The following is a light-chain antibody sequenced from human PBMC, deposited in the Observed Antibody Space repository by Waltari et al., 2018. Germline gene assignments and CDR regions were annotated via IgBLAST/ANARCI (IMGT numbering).Light chain of an antibody. CDR3: QQYLSSTRT. V-gene: IGKV3-20*01. CDR2: DVS. CDR1: QSLFSSS. J-gene: IGKJ2*01. Sequence: EIVLTQSPGTLSLSPGERATLSCRASQSLFSSSLAWYQQKPGQAPRLLMYDVSSRATGIPDRFSGSGSGTEFTLTISRLEPEDSAVYYCQQYLSSTRTFGQGTKLEIK.